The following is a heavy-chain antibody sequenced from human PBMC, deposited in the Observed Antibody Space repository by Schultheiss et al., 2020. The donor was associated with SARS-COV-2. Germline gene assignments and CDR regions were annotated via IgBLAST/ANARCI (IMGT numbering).Heavy chain of an antibody. Sequence: SQTLSLTCTVSGGAVSDSPYYWGWIRQPPGKGLEWIGSIYSSGNPYYKPSLKSRVTISVDTSTNQLSLQPRSVTASDTAVYYCARRRGFTYGSPDFDYWGQGTLVTVSS. CDR2: IYSSGNP. CDR1: GGAVSDSPYY. J-gene: IGHJ4*02. D-gene: IGHD5-18*01. V-gene: IGHV4-39*01. CDR3: ARRRGFTYGSPDFDY.